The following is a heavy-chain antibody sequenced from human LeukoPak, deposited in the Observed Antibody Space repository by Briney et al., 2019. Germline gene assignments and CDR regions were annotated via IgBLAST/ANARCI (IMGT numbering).Heavy chain of an antibody. CDR3: AKDRWRDGSSSFDN. V-gene: IGHV1-18*01. D-gene: IGHD6-6*01. Sequence: GSVRVSCKASGYTFTSYSINWVRPAPGQGLEWMGWISTYNGNSNYAQKLQGTITMTTDTSTSTPYMELRSLRSDDTAMYYCAKDRWRDGSSSFDNWGQGTLVTVSS. CDR1: GYTFTSYS. CDR2: ISTYNGNS. J-gene: IGHJ4*02.